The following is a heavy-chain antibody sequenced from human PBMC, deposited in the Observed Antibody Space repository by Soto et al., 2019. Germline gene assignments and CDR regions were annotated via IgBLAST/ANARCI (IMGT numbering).Heavy chain of an antibody. CDR3: AKGEVVVAATSFDY. J-gene: IGHJ4*02. D-gene: IGHD2-15*01. Sequence: GSLSLSCAASGFTFSTYAMSWVRPAPGKGLEWVSAISGSGGSTYYADSVKGRFTISRDNSKNALYLQMNSLRAEDTAVYYCAKGEVVVAATSFDYWGQGTLVTVSS. V-gene: IGHV3-23*01. CDR1: GFTFSTYA. CDR2: ISGSGGST.